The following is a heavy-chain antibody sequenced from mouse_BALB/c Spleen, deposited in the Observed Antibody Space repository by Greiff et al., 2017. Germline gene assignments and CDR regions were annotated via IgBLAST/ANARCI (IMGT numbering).Heavy chain of an antibody. J-gene: IGHJ2*01. CDR2: IYPGDGDT. CDR1: GYTFTSYW. Sequence: VQLHQSGAELARPGASVKLSCKASGYTFTSYWMQWVKQRPGQGLEWIGAIYPGDGDTRYTQKFKGKATLTADKSSSTAYMQLSSLASEDSAVYYCASYDYDYWGQGTTLTVSS. CDR3: ASYDYDY. D-gene: IGHD2-4*01. V-gene: IGHV1-87*01.